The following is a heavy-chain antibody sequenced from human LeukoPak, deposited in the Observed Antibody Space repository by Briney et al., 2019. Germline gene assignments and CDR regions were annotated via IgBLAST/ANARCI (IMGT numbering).Heavy chain of an antibody. CDR3: AKGTNNWNDGVDY. J-gene: IGHJ4*02. D-gene: IGHD1-20*01. Sequence: GGSLRLSCAASGFTFSNYAMSWVRQAPGKGLEWVSGMSGGGGSTSYADSVKGRFTISRDSSKNTVYLQMNSLSAEDTAVYFCAKGTNNWNDGVDYWGQGTLVAVSS. CDR1: GFTFSNYA. V-gene: IGHV3-23*01. CDR2: MSGGGGST.